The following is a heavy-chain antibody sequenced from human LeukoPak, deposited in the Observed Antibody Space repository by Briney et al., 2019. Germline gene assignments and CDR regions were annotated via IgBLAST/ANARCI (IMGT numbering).Heavy chain of an antibody. V-gene: IGHV3-7*04. CDR3: ARGGYYAATDI. D-gene: IGHD3-3*01. Sequence: PGGSLRLSCAASGFSFSSFFMNWVRLTPGRELEWVACISQDGSETFYMDSVRGRFTISRDNSKDTVYLQMGSLRPEDTAVYYCARGGYYAATDIWGQGALVTVSS. CDR2: ISQDGSET. J-gene: IGHJ4*02. CDR1: GFSFSSFF.